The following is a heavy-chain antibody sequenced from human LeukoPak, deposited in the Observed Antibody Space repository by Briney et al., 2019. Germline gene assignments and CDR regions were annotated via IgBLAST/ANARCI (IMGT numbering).Heavy chain of an antibody. CDR1: GGSISSSSYY. D-gene: IGHD3-10*01. CDR2: IYYSGST. J-gene: IGHJ4*02. CDR3: ARGPGSDSRWGDFDY. Sequence: SETLSLTCTVSGGSISSSSYYWGWIRQPPGKGLEWIGSIYYSGSTYYNPSLKSRVTISVDTSKNQFSLKLSSVTAADTAVYYCARGPGSDSRWGDFDYWGQGTLVTVSS. V-gene: IGHV4-39*07.